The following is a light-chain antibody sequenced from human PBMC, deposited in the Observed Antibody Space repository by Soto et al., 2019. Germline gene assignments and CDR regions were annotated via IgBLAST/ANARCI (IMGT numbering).Light chain of an antibody. CDR1: SSDVGSYNL. J-gene: IGLJ1*01. CDR3: CSYAASSTLYV. Sequence: QSVLAQPASVSGSPGQSITISCTGTSSDVGSYNLVSWYQQHPGKAPKLMIYEGSKRPSGVSNRFSGSKSGNTASLTISGLQAEDEADYYCCSYAASSTLYVFGTGTKVTLL. V-gene: IGLV2-23*03. CDR2: EGS.